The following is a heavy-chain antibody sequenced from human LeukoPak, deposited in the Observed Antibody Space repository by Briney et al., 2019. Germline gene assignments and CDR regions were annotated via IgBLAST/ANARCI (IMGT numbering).Heavy chain of an antibody. CDR3: ASLYDSSGYYSGG. J-gene: IGHJ4*02. CDR1: GFTFSSYS. Sequence: GGSLRLSCAASGFTFSSYSMNWVRQAPGKGLEWVSSISSSSSYIYYADSVKGRFTISRGNAKNSLYLQMNSLRAEDTAVYYCASLYDSSGYYSGGWGQGTLVTVSS. D-gene: IGHD3-22*01. V-gene: IGHV3-21*01. CDR2: ISSSSSYI.